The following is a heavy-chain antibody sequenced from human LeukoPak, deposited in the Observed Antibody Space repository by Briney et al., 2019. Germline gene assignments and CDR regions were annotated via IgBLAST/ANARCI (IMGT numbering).Heavy chain of an antibody. Sequence: SETLSLTCTVSGGSISSGGYYWSWIRQPAGKGLQWIGRIYTTGSTNYNPSLKSRVTMSVDTSKNQFSLKLTSVTAADTAVYYCARMITVTTFYFDYWGQGTLVTVSS. CDR3: ARMITVTTFYFDY. D-gene: IGHD4-17*01. V-gene: IGHV4-61*02. J-gene: IGHJ4*02. CDR2: IYTTGST. CDR1: GGSISSGGYY.